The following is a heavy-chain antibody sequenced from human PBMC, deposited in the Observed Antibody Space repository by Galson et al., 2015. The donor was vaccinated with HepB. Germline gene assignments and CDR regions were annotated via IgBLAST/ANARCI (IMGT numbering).Heavy chain of an antibody. V-gene: IGHV1-69*04. J-gene: IGHJ4*02. D-gene: IGHD3-3*01. CDR1: GGTFNSYA. CDR3: SRVVTIFGVVILDY. CDR2: IIPVVDIA. Sequence: SVKVSCKASGGTFNSYAVTWVRQAPGQGLEWMGRIIPVVDIATYAQKFQGRVTITADKSTSTAYMELSSLSSEDTAVYYCSRVVTIFGVVILDYWGQGTLVTVSS.